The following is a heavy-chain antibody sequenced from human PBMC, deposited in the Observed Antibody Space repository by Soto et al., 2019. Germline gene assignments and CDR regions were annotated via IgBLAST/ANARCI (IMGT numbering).Heavy chain of an antibody. V-gene: IGHV3-23*01. CDR3: AAAGACSTSCYKAYYYGMDV. CDR2: ISGSGGST. D-gene: IGHD2-2*02. Sequence: EVQLLESGGGLVQPGGSLRLSCAASGFTFSSYAMSRVRQAPGKGLGRVSAISGSGGSTCYADSVKGRFTISRDNSKNTLYLQMNSLRAEYTAVYYCAAAGACSTSCYKAYYYGMDVWGRGTTVTVSS. CDR1: GFTFSSYA. J-gene: IGHJ6*02.